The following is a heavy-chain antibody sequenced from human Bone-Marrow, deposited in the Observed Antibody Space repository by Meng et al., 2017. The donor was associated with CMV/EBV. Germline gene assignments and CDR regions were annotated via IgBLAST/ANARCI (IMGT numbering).Heavy chain of an antibody. D-gene: IGHD3-3*01. J-gene: IGHJ4*02. CDR2: IYYSGST. Sequence: GSLRLSCAVYGGSFSGYYWGWIRQPPGKGLEWIGSIYYSGSTYYNPSLKSRVTISVDTSKNQFSLKLSSVTAADTAVYYCARVVTIFGVVTVHLHTLVYFDYWGQGTLVTVSS. V-gene: IGHV4-34*01. CDR3: ARVVTIFGVVTVHLHTLVYFDY. CDR1: GGSFSGYY.